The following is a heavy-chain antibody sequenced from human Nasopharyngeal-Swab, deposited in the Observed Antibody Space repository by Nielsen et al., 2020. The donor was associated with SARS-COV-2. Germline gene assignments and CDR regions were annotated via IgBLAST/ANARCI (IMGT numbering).Heavy chain of an antibody. CDR3: ARGGLGYCRGGTCYAWGRQADYLDY. CDR1: GLTFSTYS. V-gene: IGHV3-21*01. D-gene: IGHD2-15*01. CDR2: ISSSRDSYI. J-gene: IGHJ4*02. Sequence: GESLKISCAASGLTFSTYSMHWVRQAPGKGLQWVSSISSSRDSYIYYADSLKGRFTISRDNTKNSLYLQLNSLTVEDTAVYYCARGGLGYCRGGTCYAWGRQADYLDYWGQGIMVTVSS.